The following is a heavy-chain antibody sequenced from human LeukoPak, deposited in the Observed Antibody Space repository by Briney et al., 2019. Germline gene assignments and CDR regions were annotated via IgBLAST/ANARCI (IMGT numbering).Heavy chain of an antibody. CDR3: ARGYDSSGYYYYFDY. Sequence: SVKVSCTASGGTFSSYAISWVRQAPGQGLEWMGGIIPIFGTANYAQKFQGRVTITADESTSTAYMELSSLRSEDTAVYYCARGYDSSGYYYYFDYWGQGTLVTVSS. V-gene: IGHV1-69*13. D-gene: IGHD3-22*01. CDR2: IIPIFGTA. CDR1: GGTFSSYA. J-gene: IGHJ4*02.